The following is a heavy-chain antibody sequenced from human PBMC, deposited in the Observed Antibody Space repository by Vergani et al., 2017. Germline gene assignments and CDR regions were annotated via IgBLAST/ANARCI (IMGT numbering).Heavy chain of an antibody. CDR1: GYSISRGLY. V-gene: IGHV4-38-2*02. D-gene: IGHD3-10*01. J-gene: IGHJ5*01. CDR3: GVIMVRSPRPDNWFDS. CDR2: MFHTGEA. Sequence: QIQLQESGPGMVKPSETLSLTCSVSGYSISRGLYWAWIRQTPEKGLEWIGGMFHTGEAYNRPSLQSRVAFSMDTSKNQFSLQLTSVTAADTAVYFCGVIMVRSPRPDNWFDSWGRGTLVTVSS.